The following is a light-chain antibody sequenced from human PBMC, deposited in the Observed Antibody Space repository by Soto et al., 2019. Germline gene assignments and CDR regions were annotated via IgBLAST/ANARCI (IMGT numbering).Light chain of an antibody. CDR1: SSDVGSYNL. J-gene: IGLJ1*01. V-gene: IGLV2-23*02. Sequence: ALTQPASVSGSPGQSITISCTGTSSDVGSYNLVSWYQQHPGKAPKLMIYEVSKRPSGVSNRFSGSKSGNTASLTISGLQAEDEADYYCCSYAGSSTRWFGTGTKVTVL. CDR3: CSYAGSSTRW. CDR2: EVS.